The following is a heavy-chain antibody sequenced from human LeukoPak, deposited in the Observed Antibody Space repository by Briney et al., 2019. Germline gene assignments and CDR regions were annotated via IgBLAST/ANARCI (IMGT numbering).Heavy chain of an antibody. CDR1: GGTFSRYA. CDR2: IIPIFGTA. J-gene: IGHJ4*02. Sequence: SVKVSCKASGGTFSRYAISWVRQAPGQGLEWMGGIIPIFGTANYAQKFQGRATITADESTSTAYMEVSSLRSEATAVYYCARAYSGYDFFDYWGQGILVTVSS. D-gene: IGHD5-12*01. V-gene: IGHV1-69*13. CDR3: ARAYSGYDFFDY.